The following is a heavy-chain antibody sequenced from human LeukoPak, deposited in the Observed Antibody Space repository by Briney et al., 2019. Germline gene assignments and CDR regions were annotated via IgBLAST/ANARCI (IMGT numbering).Heavy chain of an antibody. CDR1: GGSISSSSYY. CDR2: IYYSGST. Sequence: SETLSLTCTVSGGSISSSSYYWGWIRQPPGKGLEWIGSIYYSGSTYYNPSLKSRVTISVDMSKNQFSLKLSSVTAADTAVYYCARQTYYDFWSGYYDYWGQGTLVTVSS. J-gene: IGHJ4*02. CDR3: ARQTYYDFWSGYYDY. V-gene: IGHV4-39*01. D-gene: IGHD3-3*01.